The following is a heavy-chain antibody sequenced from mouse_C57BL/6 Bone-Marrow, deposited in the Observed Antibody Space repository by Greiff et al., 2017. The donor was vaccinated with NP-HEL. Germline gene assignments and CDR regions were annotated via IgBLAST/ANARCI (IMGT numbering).Heavy chain of an antibody. CDR2: ISNLAYSI. J-gene: IGHJ4*01. Sequence: EVKLVESGGGLVQPGGSLKLSCAASGFTFSDYGMAWVRQAPRKGPEWVAFISNLAYSIYYADTVTGRFTISRENAKNTLYLEMSSLRSEDTAMYYCARHGRFYAMDYWGQGTSVTVSS. CDR3: ARHGRFYAMDY. V-gene: IGHV5-15*01. CDR1: GFTFSDYG.